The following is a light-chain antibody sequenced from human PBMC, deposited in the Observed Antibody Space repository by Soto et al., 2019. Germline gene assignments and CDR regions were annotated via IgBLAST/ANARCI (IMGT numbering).Light chain of an antibody. CDR2: GAS. CDR3: QQYNNWPRT. CDR1: QSVSSN. Sequence: EIVMTQSPATLSVSPGERATLSCRASQSVSSNLAWYQQNPGQAPRLLIYGASTRATGIPARFSGSGSGTEFTLTNSSLQSEDFAVYYCQQYNNWPRTFGQGTKIEIK. V-gene: IGKV3-15*01. J-gene: IGKJ1*01.